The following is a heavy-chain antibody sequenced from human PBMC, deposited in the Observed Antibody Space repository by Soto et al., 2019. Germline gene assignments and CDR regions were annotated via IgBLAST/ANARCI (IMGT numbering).Heavy chain of an antibody. CDR1: GGTFSSYA. CDR3: ARAPVEMATIRAFDI. CDR2: IIPIFGTA. D-gene: IGHD5-12*01. J-gene: IGHJ3*02. V-gene: IGHV1-69*13. Sequence: SVKVSCKASGGTFSSYAISWVRQAPGQGLEWMGGIIPIFGTANYAQKFQGRVTITADESTSTAYMELSSLRSEDTAVYYCARAPVEMATIRAFDIWGPGTMVTVS.